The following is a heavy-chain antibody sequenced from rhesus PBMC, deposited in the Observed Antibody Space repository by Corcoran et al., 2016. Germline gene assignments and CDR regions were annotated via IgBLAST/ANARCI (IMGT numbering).Heavy chain of an antibody. J-gene: IGHJ5-2*02. Sequence: LRESGPGMVKPSETLSLTCSASETSISFYWWRWIRPSPGKGLEWIGEIYGNNRNTNYSPTFKSRVTISKAASRNQFSLRMNSVTAADTAVYYCTRHKSGSNSMDVWGRGVMVTVSS. CDR2: IYGNNRNT. V-gene: IGHV4-80*01. CDR3: TRHKSGSNSMDV. D-gene: IGHD4-11*01. CDR1: ETSISFYW.